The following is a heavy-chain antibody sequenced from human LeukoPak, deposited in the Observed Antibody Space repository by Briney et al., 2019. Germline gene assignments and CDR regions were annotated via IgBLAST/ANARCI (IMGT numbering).Heavy chain of an antibody. D-gene: IGHD5-18*01. J-gene: IGHJ3*02. CDR3: ARERIRAFDI. CDR1: GFTFSGYP. CDR2: ISYDGSNK. Sequence: GGSLRLSCAASGFTFSGYPIHWVRQAPGKGLEWVAVISYDGSNKYYADSVKGRFTISRDNSKNTLYLQMNSLRAEDAAVYYCARERIRAFDIWGQGTMVTVSS. V-gene: IGHV3-30-3*01.